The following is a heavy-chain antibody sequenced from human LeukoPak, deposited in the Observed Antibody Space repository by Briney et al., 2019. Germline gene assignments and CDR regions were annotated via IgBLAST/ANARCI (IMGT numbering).Heavy chain of an antibody. CDR3: ASSLGDYGDYAYYFDY. CDR1: GYTLTELS. J-gene: IGHJ4*02. V-gene: IGHV1-24*01. CDR2: FDPEDGET. Sequence: ASVKVSCKVSGYTLTELSMHWVRQAPGKGLEWMGGFDPEDGETIYAQKFQGRVTMTEDTSTDTAYMELSSLRSEDTAVYYCASSLGDYGDYAYYFDYWGQGTLVTVSS. D-gene: IGHD4-17*01.